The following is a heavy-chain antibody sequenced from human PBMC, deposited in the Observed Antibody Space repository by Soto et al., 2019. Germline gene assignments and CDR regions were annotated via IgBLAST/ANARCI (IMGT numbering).Heavy chain of an antibody. CDR3: TTDPPRPTAYGDDAFDI. Sequence: GSLRLSCAASGFTFSNAWMSWVRQAPGKGLEWVGRIKSKTDGGTTDYAAPVKGRFTISRDDSKNTLYLQMNSLKTEDTAVYYFTTDPPRPTAYGDDAFDIWGQGTMVT. J-gene: IGHJ3*02. CDR1: GFTFSNAW. V-gene: IGHV3-15*01. CDR2: IKSKTDGGTT. D-gene: IGHD4-17*01.